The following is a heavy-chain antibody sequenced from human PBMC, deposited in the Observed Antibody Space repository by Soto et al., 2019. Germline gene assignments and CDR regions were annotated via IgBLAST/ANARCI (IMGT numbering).Heavy chain of an antibody. V-gene: IGHV4-59*01. D-gene: IGHD3-16*02. Sequence: QVQLQESGPGLVKPSETLSLTCTVSGGSISSYYWSWIRQPPGKGLEWIGYIYYSGSTNYNPSLKSRVTISVATSKNQFSLKLSSVTAADTAVYYCARDQPYDYIWGSYRYRGWYFDLWGRGTLVTVSS. CDR3: ARDQPYDYIWGSYRYRGWYFDL. CDR1: GGSISSYY. J-gene: IGHJ2*01. CDR2: IYYSGST.